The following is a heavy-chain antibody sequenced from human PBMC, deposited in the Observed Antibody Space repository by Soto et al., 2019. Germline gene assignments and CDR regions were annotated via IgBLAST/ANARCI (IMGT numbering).Heavy chain of an antibody. V-gene: IGHV3-21*01. D-gene: IGHD5-12*01. Sequence: EVQLVESGGGLVKPGGSLRLSCAASGFTFSRYSMNWVRQAPGKGLEWVSSISSSSSYIYYADSVKGRFTISRDNAKNSLYLQMNSLRAEDTAVYYCARDRVLLVATIIQHYYYGMDVWGQGTTVTVSS. CDR1: GFTFSRYS. CDR2: ISSSSSYI. CDR3: ARDRVLLVATIIQHYYYGMDV. J-gene: IGHJ6*02.